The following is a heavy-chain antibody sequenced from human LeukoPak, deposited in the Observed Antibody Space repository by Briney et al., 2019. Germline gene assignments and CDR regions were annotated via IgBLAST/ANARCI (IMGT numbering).Heavy chain of an antibody. CDR1: GFTFGSYN. CDR3: ARGASRADY. J-gene: IGHJ4*02. Sequence: GGSLRLSCAASGFTFGSYNMNWVRQAPGKRPEWVSSISSSSSYIYYADSVKGRFTISRDNAKNSLYLQMNSLRAEDTALYYCARGASRADYWGQGTLVTVSS. V-gene: IGHV3-21*01. CDR2: ISSSSSYI.